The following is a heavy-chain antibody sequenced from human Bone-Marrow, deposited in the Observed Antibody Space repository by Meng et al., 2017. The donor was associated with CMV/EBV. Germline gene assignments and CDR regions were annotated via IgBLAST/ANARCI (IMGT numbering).Heavy chain of an antibody. CDR2: ISYDGSNK. V-gene: IGHV3-30-3*01. CDR1: GYTFTGYY. D-gene: IGHD5-18*01. J-gene: IGHJ4*02. Sequence: SCKASGYTFTGYYMHWVRQAPGKGLEWVAVISYDGSNKYYADSVKGRFTISRDNSKNTLYLQMNSLRAEDTAVYYCARALTAMASYWGQGTLVTVSS. CDR3: ARALTAMASY.